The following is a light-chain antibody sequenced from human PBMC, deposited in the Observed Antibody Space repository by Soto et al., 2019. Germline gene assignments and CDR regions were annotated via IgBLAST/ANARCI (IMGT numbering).Light chain of an antibody. J-gene: IGLJ1*01. CDR2: EVN. Sequence: QSALTQPASLSGSPGQSITISCTGTSSDIGAYDYVSWFQQHPGKAPKLMISEVNNRPSGVSNRFSGSKSGNTAYLTISGLQVEDEAEYFCFSSTTTSTHVFGTGTQVTVL. CDR1: SSDIGAYDY. CDR3: FSSTTTSTHV. V-gene: IGLV2-14*01.